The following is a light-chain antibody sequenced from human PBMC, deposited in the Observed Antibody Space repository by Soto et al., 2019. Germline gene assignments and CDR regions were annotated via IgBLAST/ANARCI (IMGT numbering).Light chain of an antibody. CDR1: QSISSSF. V-gene: IGKV3-20*01. CDR3: QQYDNSPIT. CDR2: GAS. J-gene: IGKJ5*01. Sequence: EIVLTQSPGILSLSPGERASLSCRASQSISSSFLAWYQQKPGQAPRLLIYGASSRATGIPDRFSGTGSETDFTLTISRLEPEDFAVYYCQQYDNSPITFGQGTRLE.